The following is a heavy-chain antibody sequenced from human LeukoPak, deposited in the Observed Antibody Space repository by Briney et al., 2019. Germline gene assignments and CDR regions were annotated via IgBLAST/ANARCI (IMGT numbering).Heavy chain of an antibody. CDR1: GYTLTELS. D-gene: IGHD6-13*01. J-gene: IGHJ1*01. Sequence: GASLKVSCKVSGYTLTELSMHWVRQAPGKGLEWMGRFDLEDGETIYAQKFQGRVTMTEDTSTNTAYMELSSLRSEDTAVYYCATQQLVRFVLRFQHWGQGTLVTVSS. V-gene: IGHV1-24*01. CDR2: FDLEDGET. CDR3: ATQQLVRFVLRFQH.